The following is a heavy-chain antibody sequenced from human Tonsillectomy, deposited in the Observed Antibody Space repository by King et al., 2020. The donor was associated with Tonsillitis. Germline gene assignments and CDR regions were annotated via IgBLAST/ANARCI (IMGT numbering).Heavy chain of an antibody. J-gene: IGHJ4*02. CDR3: ATGGEGCGYRPSHY. CDR2: IKEDGSEK. V-gene: IGHV3-7*03. D-gene: IGHD3-16*01. CDR1: GFTFSTSW. Sequence: VQLVESGGGLVQPGGSLRLSCAASGFTFSTSWMTWVRQTPGKGLEWVANIKEDGSEKNYVDSVKGRFTISRDNAKNSVYLQMNSLRVEDTAVYYCATGGEGCGYRPSHYWGQGTLVTVSS.